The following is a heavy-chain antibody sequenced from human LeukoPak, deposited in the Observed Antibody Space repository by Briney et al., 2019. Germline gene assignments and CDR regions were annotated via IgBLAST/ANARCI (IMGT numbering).Heavy chain of an antibody. V-gene: IGHV3-23*01. J-gene: IGHJ4*02. CDR1: GFTFSSYA. Sequence: GGSLRFSCAASGFTFSSYAMTWVRQAPGKGLAWVSSISKSDGSTYYADSVKGRFTISRDNSKNTVYLHMDSPRVEDTAIYYCARGALIPDFRGQGTLVTVSS. CDR2: ISKSDGST. D-gene: IGHD2-21*01. CDR3: ARGALIPDF.